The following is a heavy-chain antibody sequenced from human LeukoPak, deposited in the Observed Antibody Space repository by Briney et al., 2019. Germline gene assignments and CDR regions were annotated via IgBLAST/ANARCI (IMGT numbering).Heavy chain of an antibody. CDR3: ARDIGMIDYYYYYMDV. CDR1: GGSINSYF. D-gene: IGHD3-22*01. J-gene: IGHJ6*03. CDR2: TYISGST. Sequence: PSETLSLTCNVSGGSINSYFWSWIRQPAGKGLEWIGRTYISGSTNYNPYLKSRVTMSLDTSKNQFSLKLTSVTAADTAVYYCARDIGMIDYYYYYMDVWGKGTTVTVSS. V-gene: IGHV4-4*07.